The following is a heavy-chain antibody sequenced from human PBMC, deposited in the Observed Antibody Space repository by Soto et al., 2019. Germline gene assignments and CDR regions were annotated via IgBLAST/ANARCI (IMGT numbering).Heavy chain of an antibody. D-gene: IGHD2-15*01. CDR3: AKGNHLVAATYLTVGFDY. CDR1: GFTFSSYG. CDR2: ISYDGSNK. Sequence: GGSLRLSCAASGFTFSSYGMHWVRQAPGKGLEWVAVISYDGSNKYYADSVKGRFTISRDNSKNTLYLQMNSLRAEDTAVYYCAKGNHLVAATYLTVGFDYWGQGTLVTVSS. V-gene: IGHV3-30*18. J-gene: IGHJ4*02.